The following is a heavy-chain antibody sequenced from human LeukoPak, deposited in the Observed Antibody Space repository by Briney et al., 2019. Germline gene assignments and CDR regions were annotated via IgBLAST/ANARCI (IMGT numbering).Heavy chain of an antibody. Sequence: QPGGSLRLSCTASGFTFGDYAISWVRQAPGRGLEWLGFIRSKAYGGTTEYAASVKGRITISRDDSESIASLQMNSLKSEDTALYYCVRDLWGATVTTAYWGQGTLVTVSS. J-gene: IGHJ4*02. D-gene: IGHD4-17*01. CDR2: IRSKAYGGTT. V-gene: IGHV3-49*04. CDR3: VRDLWGATVTTAY. CDR1: GFTFGDYA.